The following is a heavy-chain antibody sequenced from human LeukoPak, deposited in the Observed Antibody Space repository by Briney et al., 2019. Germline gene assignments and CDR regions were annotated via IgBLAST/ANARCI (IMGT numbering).Heavy chain of an antibody. CDR2: ISGSGGST. CDR1: GFTFSSYG. J-gene: IGHJ5*02. Sequence: GGSLRLSCAASGFTFSSYGMSWVRQAPGKGLEWVSAISGSGGSTYYADSVKGRFTISRDNSKNTLYLQMNSLRAEDTAVYYCARGRALGSPRGWFDPWGQGTLVTASS. V-gene: IGHV3-23*01. CDR3: ARGRALGSPRGWFDP.